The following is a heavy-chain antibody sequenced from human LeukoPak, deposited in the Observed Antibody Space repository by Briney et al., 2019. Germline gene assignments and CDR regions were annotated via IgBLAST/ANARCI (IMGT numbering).Heavy chain of an antibody. D-gene: IGHD3-10*01. CDR1: GYTFTSYG. J-gene: IGHJ4*02. Sequence: GASVKVSCKASGYTFTSYGISWVRQAPGQGLEWMGWISAYNGSTNYAQKLQGRVTMTTDTSTSTAYMELRSLRSDDTAVYYCARGKELLWFGELLAPFDYWGQGTLVTVSS. CDR3: ARGKELLWFGELLAPFDY. CDR2: ISAYNGST. V-gene: IGHV1-18*01.